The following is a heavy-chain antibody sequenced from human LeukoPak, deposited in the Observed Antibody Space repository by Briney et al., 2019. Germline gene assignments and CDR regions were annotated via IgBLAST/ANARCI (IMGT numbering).Heavy chain of an antibody. Sequence: GGSLRLSCAASGFTFSNSALGWVRQAPGKGLEWVSDISGSGGSTYYADSVKGRFTISRDNSKNTLYLQMNSLRAEDTAVYYCAKEVYYYDSSGYYGYWGQGTLVTVSS. CDR2: ISGSGGST. CDR1: GFTFSNSA. CDR3: AKEVYYYDSSGYYGY. D-gene: IGHD3-22*01. V-gene: IGHV3-23*01. J-gene: IGHJ4*02.